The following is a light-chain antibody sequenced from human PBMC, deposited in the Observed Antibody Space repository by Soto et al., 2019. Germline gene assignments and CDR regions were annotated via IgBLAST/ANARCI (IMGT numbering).Light chain of an antibody. CDR3: SAYSDIDTKV. J-gene: IGLJ1*01. CDR2: DVT. Sequence: QSVLTQPRSVSGSPGQSVTISCTGTSSDVGSYNYVSWYQQHPGKAPKLMIYDVTKRPSGVPDRFSGSKSDTTASLTISGLQPEDEADYYCSAYSDIDTKVFGTGTKLTVL. CDR1: SSDVGSYNY. V-gene: IGLV2-11*01.